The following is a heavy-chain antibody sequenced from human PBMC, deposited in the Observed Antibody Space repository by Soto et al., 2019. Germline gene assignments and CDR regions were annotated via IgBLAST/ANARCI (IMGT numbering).Heavy chain of an antibody. Sequence: QVQLVQSGAEVKKPGSSVKVSCKASGGTFSSYAISWVRQAPGQGREWMGGIIPIFGTANYAQKFQGRVTITADESTSTAYMELSSLRSEDTAVYYCARGPSPGRGVVPAAIHDYYYYGMDVWGQGTTVTVSS. D-gene: IGHD2-2*01. CDR2: IIPIFGTA. V-gene: IGHV1-69*01. CDR3: ARGPSPGRGVVPAAIHDYYYYGMDV. J-gene: IGHJ6*02. CDR1: GGTFSSYA.